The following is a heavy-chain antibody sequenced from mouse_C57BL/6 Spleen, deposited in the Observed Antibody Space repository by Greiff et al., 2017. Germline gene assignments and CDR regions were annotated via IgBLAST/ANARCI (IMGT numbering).Heavy chain of an antibody. CDR1: GFTFSDAW. D-gene: IGHD2-4*01. Sequence: LQQSGGGLVQPGGSMKLSCAASGFTFSDAWMDWVRQSPEKGLEWVAEIRNKANNHATYYAESVKGRFTISRDDSKSSVYLQMNSLRAEDTGIYYCTRRGMIKRAWFAYWGQGTLVTVSA. J-gene: IGHJ3*01. CDR2: IRNKANNHAT. CDR3: TRRGMIKRAWFAY. V-gene: IGHV6-6*01.